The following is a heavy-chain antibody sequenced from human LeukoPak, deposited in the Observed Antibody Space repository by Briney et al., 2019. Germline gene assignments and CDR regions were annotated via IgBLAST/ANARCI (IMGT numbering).Heavy chain of an antibody. V-gene: IGHV3-48*04. CDR2: ISSSSNTM. CDR3: ARDVGLRAFDI. Sequence: GGSLRLSCAASGFTFSTYSMNWVRQPPGKGLEWVSHISSSSNTMYYADSVKGRFTISRDNDKNSLYLQMNSLRAEDTALHHCARDVGLRAFDIWGQGTMVTVSS. CDR1: GFTFSTYS. D-gene: IGHD5-18*01. J-gene: IGHJ3*02.